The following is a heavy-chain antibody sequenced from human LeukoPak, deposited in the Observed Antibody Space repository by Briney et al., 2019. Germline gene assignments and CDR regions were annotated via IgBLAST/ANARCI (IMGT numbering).Heavy chain of an antibody. CDR2: IKSKTDGGTT. J-gene: IGHJ4*02. Sequence: GGSLRLSCAASGFTFSSYSMNWVRQAPGKGLEWVGRIKSKTDGGTTDYAAPVKGRFTISRDDSKNTLYLQMNSLKTEDTAVYYCTAELYSNQFDYWGQGTLVTVSS. V-gene: IGHV3-15*01. D-gene: IGHD4-11*01. CDR1: GFTFSSYS. CDR3: TAELYSNQFDY.